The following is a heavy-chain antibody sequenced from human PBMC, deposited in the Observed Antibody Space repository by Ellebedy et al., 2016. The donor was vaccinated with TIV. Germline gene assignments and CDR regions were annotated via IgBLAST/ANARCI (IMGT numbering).Heavy chain of an antibody. CDR3: ARGDELLQPADY. J-gene: IGHJ4*02. V-gene: IGHV1-69*13. CDR1: GGTFNSYA. CDR2: IVPIFGAA. D-gene: IGHD1-26*01. Sequence: AASVKVSCKASGGTFNSYAFNWVRQAPGQGLEWMGGIVPIFGAANYAQKFQGIVTITADESTSTAYMELSSLRSEDTAVYYCARGDELLQPADYWGQGTLVTVSS.